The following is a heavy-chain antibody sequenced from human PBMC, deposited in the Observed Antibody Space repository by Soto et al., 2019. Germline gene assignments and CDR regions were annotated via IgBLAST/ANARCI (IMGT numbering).Heavy chain of an antibody. D-gene: IGHD4-17*01. CDR3: ARGDCSGGWATVSTLLDY. CDR2: INPSGGST. CDR1: GYTFTNYY. V-gene: IGHV1-46*01. J-gene: IGHJ4*02. Sequence: QVQLVQSGAEVKKPGASVKVSCKASGYTFTNYYMHWVRQAPGQGLEWMGIINPSGGSTKYAQKFQGRVTMTRDTSTSTDYMELRSLRSEDTAVFYCARGDCSGGWATVSTLLDYWGQGTLVTVSS.